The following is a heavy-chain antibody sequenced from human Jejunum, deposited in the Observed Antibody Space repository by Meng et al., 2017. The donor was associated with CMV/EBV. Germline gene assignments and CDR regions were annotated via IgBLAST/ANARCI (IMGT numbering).Heavy chain of an antibody. J-gene: IGHJ1*01. CDR3: ARDNYLGAYFQH. D-gene: IGHD2/OR15-2a*01. Sequence: QVQLVQSGGEVKKPGASVKVSCKASGYTFIDYSINWMRQAPGQGLEWMGWISPYRGNTNYAQNLQGRLTMTTDTSTSTAYMELRSLRSDDTAVYYCARDNYLGAYFQHWGQGTLVTVSS. CDR1: GYTFIDYS. V-gene: IGHV1-18*04. CDR2: ISPYRGNT.